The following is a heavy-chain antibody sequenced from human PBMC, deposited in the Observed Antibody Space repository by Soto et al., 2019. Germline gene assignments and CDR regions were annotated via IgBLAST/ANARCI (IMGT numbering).Heavy chain of an antibody. CDR2: INIGNGGT. D-gene: IGHD2-15*01. V-gene: IGHV1-3*04. J-gene: IGHJ5*02. Sequence: ASVKVSCKASGYTFTSYAIHWVRQAPGQSLEWMGWINIGNGGTKYSQKLQDRVTITRDTSATTAYMELSSLRSEDTAVYYCAREPLCGGRCYVHWCDPWGQGTLVTVSS. CDR3: AREPLCGGRCYVHWCDP. CDR1: GYTFTSYA.